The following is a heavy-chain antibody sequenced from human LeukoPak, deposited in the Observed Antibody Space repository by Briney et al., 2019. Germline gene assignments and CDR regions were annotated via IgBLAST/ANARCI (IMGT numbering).Heavy chain of an antibody. J-gene: IGHJ6*02. CDR3: ARDQVTMIVDYYGMDV. CDR1: GFTFSSYW. CDR2: INSDGSST. D-gene: IGHD3-22*01. Sequence: GGSLRLSCAASGFTFSSYWMSWVRQAPGKGLVWVSRINSDGSSTSYADSVKGRFTISRDNAKNTLYLQMNSLRAEDTAVYYCARDQVTMIVDYYGMDVWGQGTTVTVSS. V-gene: IGHV3-74*01.